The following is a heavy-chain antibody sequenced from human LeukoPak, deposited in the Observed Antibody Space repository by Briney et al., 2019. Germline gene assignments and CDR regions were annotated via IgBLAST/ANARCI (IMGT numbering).Heavy chain of an antibody. CDR2: IRREGYGGTT. D-gene: IGHD3-3*01. CDR3: TRDHDFWRGPLDV. CDR1: GFSFRSYG. V-gene: IGHV3-49*04. Sequence: GRSLRLSCVASGFSFRSYGMHWVRQAPGVGLEWVAFIRREGYGGTTEYAASVKGRFTISRDDSKSIAYLQMNSLKTEDTGVYYCTRDHDFWRGPLDVWGKGTTVTVSS. J-gene: IGHJ6*04.